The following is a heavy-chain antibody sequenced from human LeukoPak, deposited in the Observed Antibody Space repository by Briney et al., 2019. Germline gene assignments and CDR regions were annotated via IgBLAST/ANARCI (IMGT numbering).Heavy chain of an antibody. D-gene: IGHD2-2*01. V-gene: IGHV4-38-2*02. J-gene: IGHJ6*03. CDR1: GYSISSGYY. Sequence: PSETLSLTCTVSGYSISSGYYWGWIRQPPGKGLEWIGSIYHSGSTYHNPSLKSRVTISVDTSKNQFSLKLSSVTAADTAVYYCSYCSSTSCLYYYYMDVWGKGTTVTVSS. CDR2: IYHSGST. CDR3: SYCSSTSCLYYYYMDV.